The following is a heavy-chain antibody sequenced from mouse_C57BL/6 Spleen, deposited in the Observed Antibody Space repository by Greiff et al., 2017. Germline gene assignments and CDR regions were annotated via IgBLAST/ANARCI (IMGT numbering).Heavy chain of an antibody. D-gene: IGHD2-4*01. CDR1: GYTFTSYT. CDR2: INPSSGYT. V-gene: IGHV1-4*01. Sequence: QVQLQQSGAELARPGASVKMSCKASGYTFTSYTMHWVKQRPGQGLEWIGYINPSSGYTKYNQKFKDKATLTADKSSSTAYMQLSSLTSEDSAVYYCARSDYDGSGLDYWGQGTTLTVSS. J-gene: IGHJ2*01. CDR3: ARSDYDGSGLDY.